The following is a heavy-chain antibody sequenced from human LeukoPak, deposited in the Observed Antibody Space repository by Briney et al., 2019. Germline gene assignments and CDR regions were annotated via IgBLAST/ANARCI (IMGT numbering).Heavy chain of an antibody. V-gene: IGHV3-21*01. CDR1: GFTFSSYS. J-gene: IGHJ4*02. Sequence: TGGSLRLSCAASGFTFSSYSVNWVRQAPGKGLEWVSSISSSSSYIYYADSVKGRFTISRDNSKNTLYLQMNSLRAEDTAVYYCAREYYYGSGGFDYWGQGTLVTVSS. CDR3: AREYYYGSGGFDY. D-gene: IGHD3-10*01. CDR2: ISSSSSYI.